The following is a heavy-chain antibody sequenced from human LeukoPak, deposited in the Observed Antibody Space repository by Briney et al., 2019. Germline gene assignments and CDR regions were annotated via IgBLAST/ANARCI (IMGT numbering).Heavy chain of an antibody. J-gene: IGHJ6*02. CDR3: ARAGGSYYYYYYYYGMDV. V-gene: IGHV4-39*07. D-gene: IGHD1-26*01. CDR2: IYYSGST. CDR1: GGSISGSSYY. Sequence: SETLSLTCTVSGGSISGSSYYWGWIRQPPGKGLEWIGSIYYSGSTNYNPSLKSRVTISVDTSKNQFSLKLSSVTAADTAVYYCARAGGSYYYYYYYYGMDVWGQGTTVTVSS.